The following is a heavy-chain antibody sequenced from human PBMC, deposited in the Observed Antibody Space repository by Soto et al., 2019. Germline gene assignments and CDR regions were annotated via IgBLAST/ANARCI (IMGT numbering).Heavy chain of an antibody. CDR3: ARNYYDSSDRDYLDY. V-gene: IGHV1-2*02. CDR2: INPITGGT. J-gene: IGHJ4*02. Sequence: ASVKVSCKASGYTFTSYYIHWVRQAPGQGLEWMGWINPITGGTNYVPKFQGRVTMTRYTSITTAYMELSRLRSDDTAVYYCARNYYDSSDRDYLDYWGQGTPVTVSS. D-gene: IGHD3-22*01. CDR1: GYTFTSYY.